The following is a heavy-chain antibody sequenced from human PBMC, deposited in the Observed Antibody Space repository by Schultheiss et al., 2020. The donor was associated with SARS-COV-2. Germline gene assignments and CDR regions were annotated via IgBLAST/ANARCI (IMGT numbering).Heavy chain of an antibody. CDR3: ARDGAGTTLY. Sequence: GGSLRLSCAASGFTFSSYSMNWVRQAPGKGLEWVSAISGSGGSTYYADSVKGRFTISRDNAKNSLYLQMNSLRAEDTAVYYCARDGAGTTLYWGQGTLVTVSS. V-gene: IGHV3-21*01. CDR1: GFTFSSYS. D-gene: IGHD1-7*01. CDR2: ISGSGGST. J-gene: IGHJ4*02.